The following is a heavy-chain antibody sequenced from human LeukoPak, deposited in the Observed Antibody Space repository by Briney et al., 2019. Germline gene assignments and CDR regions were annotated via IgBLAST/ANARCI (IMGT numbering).Heavy chain of an antibody. CDR1: GFTVSSNF. J-gene: IGHJ6*03. CDR3: ARDGYGNNYMDV. V-gene: IGHV3-53*01. Sequence: GGSLRLSCAASGFTVSSNFMSWVRQAPGKGLEWVSVIYSGGTTYYADSVKGRFTISRDNSRNTLYLQMDSLRAEDTAVYYCARDGYGNNYMDVWGKGTTVTVSS. CDR2: IYSGGTT. D-gene: IGHD1/OR15-1a*01.